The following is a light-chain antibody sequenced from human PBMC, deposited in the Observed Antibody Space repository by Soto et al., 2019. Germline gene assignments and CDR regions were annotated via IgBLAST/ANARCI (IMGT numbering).Light chain of an antibody. Sequence: DIVLTQSPDSLAVSLGERATINYRSSQNIFSSSSGQMHLTWYQQKPGQSPKPIIYWASTRESGVPDRFTGSGSGTDFTLTISSLQAEDVAVYYCQQYDGASRTFGQGTKLEIK. CDR1: QNIFSSSSGQMH. CDR3: QQYDGASRT. V-gene: IGKV4-1*01. J-gene: IGKJ2*02. CDR2: WAS.